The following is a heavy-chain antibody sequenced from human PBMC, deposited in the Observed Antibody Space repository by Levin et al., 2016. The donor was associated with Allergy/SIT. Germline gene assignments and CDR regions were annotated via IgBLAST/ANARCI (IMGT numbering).Heavy chain of an antibody. D-gene: IGHD5-18*01. J-gene: IGHJ5*02. CDR3: ARGRVDTAMVFPLNWFDP. CDR2: IYYSGST. CDR1: GGSISSSSYY. Sequence: SETLSLTCTVSGGSISSSSYYWGWIRQPPGKGLEWIGSIYYSGSTYYNPSLKSRVTISVDTSKNQFSLKLSSVTAADTAVYYCARGRVDTAMVFPLNWFDPWGQGTLVTVSS. V-gene: IGHV4-39*01.